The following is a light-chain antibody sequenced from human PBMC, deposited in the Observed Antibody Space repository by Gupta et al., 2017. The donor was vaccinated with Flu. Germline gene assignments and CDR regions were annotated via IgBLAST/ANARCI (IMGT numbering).Light chain of an antibody. CDR2: GAS. CDR3: QQYNNWPLTT. CDR1: QSVSSN. V-gene: IGKV3-15*01. J-gene: IGKJ1*01. Sequence: EIVMTQSPATLSVSPGERATLSCRASQSVSSNLAWYQQKPGQAPRLLIYGASTRATGIPARFSGSGSGTEFTLTISSRQSEDFAVYYCQQYNNWPLTTFGQGTKVEIK.